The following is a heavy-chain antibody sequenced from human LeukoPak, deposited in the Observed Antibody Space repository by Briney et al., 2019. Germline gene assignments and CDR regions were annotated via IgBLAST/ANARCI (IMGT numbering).Heavy chain of an antibody. Sequence: GSLRLSCAASGFTFSNAWMSWIRQPPGKGLEWIGEINHSGSTNYNPSLKSRVTISVDTSKNQFSLKLSSVTAADTAVYYCARLEPTTVTRYYYYGMDVWGQGTTVTVSS. CDR3: ARLEPTTVTRYYYYGMDV. CDR2: INHSGST. CDR1: GFTFSNAW. D-gene: IGHD4-17*01. V-gene: IGHV4-34*01. J-gene: IGHJ6*02.